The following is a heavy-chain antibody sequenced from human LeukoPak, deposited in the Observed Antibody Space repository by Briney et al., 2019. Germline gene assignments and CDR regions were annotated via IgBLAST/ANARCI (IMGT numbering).Heavy chain of an antibody. CDR3: ARGRGGDGYNWLCYFDY. J-gene: IGHJ4*02. D-gene: IGHD5-24*01. CDR2: ISYDGSNK. Sequence: GRSLRLSCAASGFTFSSYAMHWVRQAPGKGLEWVAVISYDGSNKYYADSVKGRFTISRDNSKNTLYLQMNSLRSEDTAVYYCARGRGGDGYNWLCYFDYWGQGTLVTVSS. V-gene: IGHV3-30-3*01. CDR1: GFTFSSYA.